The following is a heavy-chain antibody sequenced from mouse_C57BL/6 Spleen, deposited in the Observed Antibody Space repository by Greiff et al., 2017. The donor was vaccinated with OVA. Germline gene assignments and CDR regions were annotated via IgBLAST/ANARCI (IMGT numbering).Heavy chain of an antibody. Sequence: QVQLQQPGAELVKPGASVKLSCKASGYTFTSYWMQWVKQRPGQGLEWIGEIDPSDSYTNYNQKFKGKATLTVDTSSSTAYMQLSSLTSEDSAVYYCARDSSGYGFDYWGQGTTLTVSS. CDR3: ARDSSGYGFDY. D-gene: IGHD3-2*02. CDR2: IDPSDSYT. CDR1: GYTFTSYW. V-gene: IGHV1-50*01. J-gene: IGHJ2*01.